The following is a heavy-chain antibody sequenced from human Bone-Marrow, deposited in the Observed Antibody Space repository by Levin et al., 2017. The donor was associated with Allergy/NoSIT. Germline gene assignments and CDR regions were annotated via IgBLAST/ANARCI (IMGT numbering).Heavy chain of an antibody. J-gene: IGHJ4*02. D-gene: IGHD3-10*01. CDR2: IYWDDDK. CDR1: GFSLSTNGVG. CDR3: ARAYFFVSGTYYNAFDY. Sequence: SGPTLVKPPQTLTLTCTFSGFSLSTNGVGVAWIRQPPGKALEWLAVIYWDDDKRYSPSLKNRLTITKDTSKNQVVLTMTNMDPVDTATYYCARAYFFVSGTYYNAFDYWGQGTLVPVSS. V-gene: IGHV2-5*02.